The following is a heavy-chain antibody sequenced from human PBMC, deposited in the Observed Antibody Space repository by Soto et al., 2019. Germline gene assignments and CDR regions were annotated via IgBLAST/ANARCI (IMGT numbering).Heavy chain of an antibody. CDR1: GGSINSGDFY. CDR2: TYYGGVP. V-gene: IGHV4-31*03. D-gene: IGHD3-3*01. Sequence: SETLCLTCTASGGSINSGDFYWGWIRQRPGKGLEGSGFTYYGGVPYYNPCLKSRVTISVDTAMNRCSLSLTSVTAADTARYYGARDEAPYYDSWSGSSRDGYYGMDVWGPGITVTVS. CDR3: ARDEAPYYDSWSGSSRDGYYGMDV. J-gene: IGHJ6*02.